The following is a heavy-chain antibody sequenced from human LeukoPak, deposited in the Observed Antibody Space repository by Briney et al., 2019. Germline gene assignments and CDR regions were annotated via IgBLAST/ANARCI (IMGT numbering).Heavy chain of an antibody. CDR2: TSWNSGSI. Sequence: PGRSLRLSCAASGFTFDDYAMHWVRQAPGKGLEWGSGTSWNSGSIGYAHSVKGRFTTSRDNAKSSLYLQMNSLRAEDMALYYCAKGPVRFLEWSMAGAFAIWGQGTMVTVSS. D-gene: IGHD3-3*01. V-gene: IGHV3-9*03. CDR3: AKGPVRFLEWSMAGAFAI. J-gene: IGHJ3*02. CDR1: GFTFDDYA.